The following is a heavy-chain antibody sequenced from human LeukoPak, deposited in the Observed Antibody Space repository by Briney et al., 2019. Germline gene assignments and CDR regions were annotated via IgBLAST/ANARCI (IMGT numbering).Heavy chain of an antibody. Sequence: GGSLRLSCAASGFTFSSYWMSWVRQAPGKGLEWVANIKQDGSEKYYVDSVKGRFTISRDNAKNSLYLQMNSLRAEDTAVYYCARETVSGSYRGHYYGMDVWGQGTTVTVSS. J-gene: IGHJ6*02. CDR3: ARETVSGSYRGHYYGMDV. CDR2: IKQDGSEK. V-gene: IGHV3-7*01. CDR1: GFTFSSYW. D-gene: IGHD3-16*02.